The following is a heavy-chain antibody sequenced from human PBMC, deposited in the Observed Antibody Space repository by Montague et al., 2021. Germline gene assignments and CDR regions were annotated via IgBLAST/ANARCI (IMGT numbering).Heavy chain of an antibody. Sequence: SLRLSCAASGITFDYYWMSWVRQAPGQGLEWVANINEDGREKNYVDSVRGRFSISRDNTKNSLYLQMNSLRVEDTAVYYCARDRAAAGSWGHGTLVIVS. CDR1: GITFDYYW. D-gene: IGHD6-13*01. V-gene: IGHV3-7*01. CDR3: ARDRAAAGS. J-gene: IGHJ5*01. CDR2: INEDGREK.